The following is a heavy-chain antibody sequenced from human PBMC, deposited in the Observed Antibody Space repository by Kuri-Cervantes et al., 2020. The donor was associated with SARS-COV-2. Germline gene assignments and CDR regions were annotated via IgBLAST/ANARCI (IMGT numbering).Heavy chain of an antibody. Sequence: ASVKVSCKASGYTFSDSYIHWVRQAPGQGLEWMGWIAPNSGGTKYAQKFQGRVTMTRDTSISTAYMELSRLRSDDTAVYYCARDLGAFDIWGQGTTVTVSS. V-gene: IGHV1-2*02. CDR1: GYTFSDSY. J-gene: IGHJ3*02. CDR3: ARDLGAFDI. CDR2: IAPNSGGT.